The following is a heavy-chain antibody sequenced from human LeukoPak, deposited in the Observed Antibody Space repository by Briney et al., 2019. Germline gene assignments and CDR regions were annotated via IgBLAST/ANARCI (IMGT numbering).Heavy chain of an antibody. CDR3: ARATLTYCSSTSCYGWFDP. CDR1: GGSISSGNYY. CDR2: IFATGST. D-gene: IGHD2-2*01. Sequence: PSETLSLSCTVSGGSISSGNYYWSWIRQPAGKGLEWIGRIFATGSTDYNPSLKSRVTISVDTSKNQFSLKLSSVTAADTAVYYCARATLTYCSSTSCYGWFDPWGQGTLVTVSS. J-gene: IGHJ5*02. V-gene: IGHV4-61*02.